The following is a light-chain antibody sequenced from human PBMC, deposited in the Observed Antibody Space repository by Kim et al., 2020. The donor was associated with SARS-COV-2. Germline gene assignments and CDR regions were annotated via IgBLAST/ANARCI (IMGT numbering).Light chain of an antibody. CDR1: NINTW. J-gene: IGKJ2*01. V-gene: IGKV1-5*03. CDR2: KAS. CDR3: QQYSMSYT. Sequence: NINTWLAWYQQKPGNAPKLLIYKASSLQSGVPSRFSGSGSGTEFTLTISGLHPDDFATYYCQQYSMSYTFGQGTKLEIK.